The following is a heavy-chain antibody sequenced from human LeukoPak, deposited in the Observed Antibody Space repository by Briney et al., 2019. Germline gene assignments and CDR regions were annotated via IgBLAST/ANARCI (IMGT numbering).Heavy chain of an antibody. CDR2: IIPIFGTA. CDR1: GGTFISYA. CDR3: ARDQPVHPGYCSGGSCYSRREEAFDI. D-gene: IGHD2-15*01. J-gene: IGHJ3*02. Sequence: ASVKVSCKASGGTFISYAISWVRQAPGQGLEWMGGIIPIFGTANYAQKFRGRVTITADKSTGTAYMELSSLRSEDTAVYYCARDQPVHPGYCSGGSCYSRREEAFDIWGQGTMVTVSS. V-gene: IGHV1-69*06.